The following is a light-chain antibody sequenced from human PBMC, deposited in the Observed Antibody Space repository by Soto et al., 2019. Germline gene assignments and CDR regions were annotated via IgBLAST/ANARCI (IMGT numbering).Light chain of an antibody. CDR3: QHYNSYSEP. Sequence: RMTKSAAAVSGSVGDRVTITCRASQTISSWLAWYQQKPGKAPKLLIYKASTLKSGVPSRFSGSGSGTEYTLTISSLQPDDFTPYYCQHYNSYSEPFGQGTKVDIK. J-gene: IGKJ1*01. V-gene: IGKV1-5*03. CDR2: KAS. CDR1: QTISSW.